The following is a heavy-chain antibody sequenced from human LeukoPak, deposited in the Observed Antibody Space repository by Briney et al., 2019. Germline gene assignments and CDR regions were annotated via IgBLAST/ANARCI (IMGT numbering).Heavy chain of an antibody. V-gene: IGHV4-30-4*08. CDR2: IYYSGST. CDR3: ARDTPPAARGYFDY. D-gene: IGHD2-2*01. J-gene: IGHJ4*02. CDR1: GGSISSGDYY. Sequence: SETLSLTCTVSGGSISSGDYYWSWIRQPPGKGLEWIGYIYYSGSTYYNPSLKSRVTISVDTSKNQFSLKLSSVTAADTAVYYCARDTPPAARGYFDYWGQGILVTVSS.